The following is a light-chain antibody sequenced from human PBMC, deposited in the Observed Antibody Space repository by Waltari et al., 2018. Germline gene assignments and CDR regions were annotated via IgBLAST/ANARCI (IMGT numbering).Light chain of an antibody. CDR2: EGS. CDR1: SRDVGTDNL. CDR3: CSYAAYSPVL. V-gene: IGLV2-23*01. Sequence: QSALTQPPSVSGSPGQSITISCTGTSRDVGTDNLVSWYQQHPGKAPQLIICEGSKRPSGVSNRFSGSQFGNTASLTISGLQAEDEADYYCCSYAAYSPVLFGGGTKVTVL. J-gene: IGLJ2*01.